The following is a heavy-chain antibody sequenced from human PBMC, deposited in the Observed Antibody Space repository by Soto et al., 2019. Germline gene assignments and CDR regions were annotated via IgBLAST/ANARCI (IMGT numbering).Heavy chain of an antibody. CDR1: GYTLTELS. CDR3: ATSCSSTSCYLSWATRNWFDP. D-gene: IGHD2-2*01. J-gene: IGHJ5*02. Sequence: QVQLVQSGAEVKKPGASVKVSCKVSGYTLTELSMHWVRQAPGKGLEWMGGFDPEDGETIYAQKFQGRVTMTEDTSTDTAYMELSSLRSEDTAVYYCATSCSSTSCYLSWATRNWFDPWGQATLVTVSS. CDR2: FDPEDGET. V-gene: IGHV1-24*01.